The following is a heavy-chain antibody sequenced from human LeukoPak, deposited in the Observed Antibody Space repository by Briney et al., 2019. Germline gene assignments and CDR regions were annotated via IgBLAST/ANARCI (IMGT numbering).Heavy chain of an antibody. CDR2: MYYDGST. V-gene: IGHV4-31*03. D-gene: IGHD3-3*01. Sequence: SQTLSLTCTVSGGSISSGAYCCSRIRQRPGKGLEWIGYMYYDGSTYSNPSLKSRLTISVDTSKNQFSLKLSSVTAADTAVYYCAIGPYYDFRSGYRYMDVWGKGTTVTVSS. J-gene: IGHJ6*03. CDR1: GGSISSGAYC. CDR3: AIGPYYDFRSGYRYMDV.